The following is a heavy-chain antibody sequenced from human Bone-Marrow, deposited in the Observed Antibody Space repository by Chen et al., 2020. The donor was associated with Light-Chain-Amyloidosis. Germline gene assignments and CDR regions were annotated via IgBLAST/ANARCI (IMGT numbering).Heavy chain of an antibody. V-gene: IGHV3-21*06. CDR1: GFTFASYT. Sequence: GLVKPGGSLRLSCAASGFTFASYTMNWVRQAPGKGLEWVSSIDISGTYINYADSTRGRFSISRDNAKNSLYLQITSLRAEDTAVYYCARDQVEYKFFYYMDVWGKGTTVTVSS. J-gene: IGHJ6*03. D-gene: IGHD6-6*01. CDR3: ARDQVEYKFFYYMDV. CDR2: IDISGTYI.